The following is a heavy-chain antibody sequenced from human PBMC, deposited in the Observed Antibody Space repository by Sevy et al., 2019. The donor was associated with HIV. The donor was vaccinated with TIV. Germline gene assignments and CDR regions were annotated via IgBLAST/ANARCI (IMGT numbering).Heavy chain of an antibody. Sequence: GGSLRLSCAASGFTFSNYWMNWVRQAPGKGLEWVANIKHDGSVKYYVDSVKGRFTISRDNAKNSLYLQMNSLRAEDTAVYYCAREIAAAGSYWGQGTLVTVSS. D-gene: IGHD6-13*01. V-gene: IGHV3-7*01. J-gene: IGHJ4*02. CDR3: AREIAAAGSY. CDR1: GFTFSNYW. CDR2: IKHDGSVK.